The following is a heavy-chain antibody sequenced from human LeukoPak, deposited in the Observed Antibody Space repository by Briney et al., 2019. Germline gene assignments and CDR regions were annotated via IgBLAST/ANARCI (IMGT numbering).Heavy chain of an antibody. Sequence: GGSLRLSCAASGFTFSSYEMNWVRQAPGKGLEWVSYISSSGSTIYYADSAKGRFTISRDNAKNSLYLQMNSLRAEDTAVYYCARLRYCSSTSCSDAEGWFDPWGQGTLVTVPS. CDR1: GFTFSSYE. V-gene: IGHV3-48*03. D-gene: IGHD2-2*01. J-gene: IGHJ5*02. CDR2: ISSSGSTI. CDR3: ARLRYCSSTSCSDAEGWFDP.